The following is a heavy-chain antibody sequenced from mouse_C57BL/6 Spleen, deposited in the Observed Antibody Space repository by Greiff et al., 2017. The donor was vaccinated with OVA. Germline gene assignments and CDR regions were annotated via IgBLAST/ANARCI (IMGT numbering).Heavy chain of an antibody. CDR1: GYSFTDYN. D-gene: IGHD2-1*01. V-gene: IGHV1-39*01. CDR3: ARSDYYGNLFAY. Sequence: EVKLVESGPELVKPGASVKISCKASGYSFTDYNMNWVKQSNGKSLEWIGVINPNYGTTSYNQKFKGKATLTVDQSSSTAYMQLNSLTSEDSAVYYCARSDYYGNLFAYWGQGTLVTVSA. J-gene: IGHJ3*01. CDR2: INPNYGTT.